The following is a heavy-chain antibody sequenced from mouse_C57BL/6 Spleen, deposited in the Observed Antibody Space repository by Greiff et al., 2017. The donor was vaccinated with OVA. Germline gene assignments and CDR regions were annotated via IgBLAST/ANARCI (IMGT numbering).Heavy chain of an antibody. V-gene: IGHV1-82*01. J-gene: IGHJ3*01. D-gene: IGHD2-4*01. Sequence: VQLQQSGPELVKPGASVKISCKASGYAFSSSWMNWVKQRPGKGLEWIGRIYPGDGDTNYNGKFKGKATLTADKSSSTAYMQLSSLTSEDSAVYFCARPHYDYDVAWFAYWGQGTLVTVSA. CDR3: ARPHYDYDVAWFAY. CDR2: IYPGDGDT. CDR1: GYAFSSSW.